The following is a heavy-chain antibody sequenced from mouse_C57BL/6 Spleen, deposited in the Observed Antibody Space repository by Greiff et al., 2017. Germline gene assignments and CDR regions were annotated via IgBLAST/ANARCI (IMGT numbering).Heavy chain of an antibody. CDR3: ARGSTTVVATGAMDY. Sequence: ESGPGLVKPSQSLSLTCSVTGYSITSGYYWNWIRQFPGNKLEWMGYISYDGSNNYNPSLKNRNSITRDTSKNQFFLKLNSVTTEDTATYYCARGSTTVVATGAMDYWGQGTSVTVSS. V-gene: IGHV3-6*01. J-gene: IGHJ4*01. D-gene: IGHD1-1*01. CDR2: ISYDGSN. CDR1: GYSITSGYY.